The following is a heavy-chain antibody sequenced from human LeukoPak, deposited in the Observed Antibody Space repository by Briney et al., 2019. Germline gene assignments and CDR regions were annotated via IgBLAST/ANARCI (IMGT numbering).Heavy chain of an antibody. V-gene: IGHV4-39*01. CDR1: GGSISSSSHY. CDR3: ARHSRHCSGGSCYSYDY. J-gene: IGHJ4*02. Sequence: SETLSLTCTVSGGSISSSSHYWGWIRQPPGKGLEWIGSIYYSGSTYYNPSLKSRVTISVDTSKNQFSLKLSSVTAADTAVYYCARHSRHCSGGSCYSYDYWGQGTLVTVSS. CDR2: IYYSGST. D-gene: IGHD2-15*01.